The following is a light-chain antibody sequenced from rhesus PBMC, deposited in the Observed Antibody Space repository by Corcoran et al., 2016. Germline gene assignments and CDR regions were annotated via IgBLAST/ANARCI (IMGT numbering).Light chain of an antibody. Sequence: DIVMTQSPDSLAVSLGERVTINCKSSQSLFYSSNNKNYLAWYQQKPGQAPKLFIYWASNRGSGVPNRVRGSGSGTDCTLTISGLRAEDVAVYYCQQYYSVPYNFGQGTKVEIK. V-gene: IGKV4-1*01. CDR3: QQYYSVPYN. J-gene: IGKJ2*01. CDR1: QSLFYSSNNKNY. CDR2: WAS.